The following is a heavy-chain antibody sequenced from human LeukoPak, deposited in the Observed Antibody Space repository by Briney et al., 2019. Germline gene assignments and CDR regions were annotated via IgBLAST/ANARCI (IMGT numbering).Heavy chain of an antibody. V-gene: IGHV4-34*01. J-gene: IGHJ4*02. CDR1: GGSFSGYY. CDR3: ASSSWYRGVDY. D-gene: IGHD6-13*01. CDR2: INHSGST. Sequence: SETPSLTCAVYGGSFSGYYWSWIRQPPGKGLEWIGEINHSGSTNYNPSLKSRVTISVDTSKNQFSLQLSSVTAADTVVYYCASSSWYRGVDYWGQGTLVTVSS.